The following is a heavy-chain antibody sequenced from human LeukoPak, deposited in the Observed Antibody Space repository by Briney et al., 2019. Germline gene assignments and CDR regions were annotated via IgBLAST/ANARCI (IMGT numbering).Heavy chain of an antibody. CDR1: AYTFSTYW. CDR2: ITGDGSST. Sequence: QPGGSLRLSCAASAYTFSTYWMHWVRQAPGKGLVWVSWITGDGSSTGYADSVKGRLTISRDNAKNTLYLQVNSLRAEDTAVYYCARSNWPYYFDYWGQGTLVTVSS. V-gene: IGHV3-74*01. D-gene: IGHD1-1*01. J-gene: IGHJ4*02. CDR3: ARSNWPYYFDY.